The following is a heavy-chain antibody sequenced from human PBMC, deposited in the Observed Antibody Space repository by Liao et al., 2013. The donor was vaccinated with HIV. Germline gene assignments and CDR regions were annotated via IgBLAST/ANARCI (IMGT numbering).Heavy chain of an antibody. Sequence: QVQLQESGPGLVKPSETLSLTCTVSGGSISSYYWNWIRQPAGKGLEWIGRVYSGGSTNYNPSLRSRVTMSVDTSKNQFSLSLTSVTAADTAVYFCARAVSSDNYNDAFDFWGRGTMVAVSS. CDR3: ARAVSSDNYNDAFDF. V-gene: IGHV4-4*07. CDR1: GGSISSYY. CDR2: VYSGGST. J-gene: IGHJ3*01. D-gene: IGHD3-3*01.